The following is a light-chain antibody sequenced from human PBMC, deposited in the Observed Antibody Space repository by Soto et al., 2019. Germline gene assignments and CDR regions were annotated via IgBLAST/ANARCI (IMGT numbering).Light chain of an antibody. Sequence: EIVLTQSPATLSLSPGEGATLSCRASQSISSYLAWYQQKPGQAPRLLIYDASSLQSGVPSRFSGSGSGTDFTLTISSLQPEDFAAYYCQQSHGIPYTFGQGTKLEIK. CDR1: QSISSY. J-gene: IGKJ2*01. V-gene: IGKV3-11*01. CDR2: DAS. CDR3: QQSHGIPYT.